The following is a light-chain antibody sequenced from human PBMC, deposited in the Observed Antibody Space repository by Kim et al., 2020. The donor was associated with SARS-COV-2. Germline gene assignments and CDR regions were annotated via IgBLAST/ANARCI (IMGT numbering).Light chain of an antibody. CDR2: DKN. CDR1: CPECYD. CDR3: NSRDSSGNHVV. J-gene: IGLJ2*01. V-gene: IGLV3-19*01. Sequence: ALRQTGRIEGQGDCPECYDANRYQQKPELATVLVIYDKNNRRSGIPDRFSGSSSGNTASLTSTGAQAEDEADYYCNSRDSSGNHVVFGGGTQLTVL.